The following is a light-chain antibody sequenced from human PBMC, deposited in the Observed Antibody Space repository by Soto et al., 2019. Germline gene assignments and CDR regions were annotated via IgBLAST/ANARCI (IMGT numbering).Light chain of an antibody. CDR3: SSYARSSWV. CDR1: SSDVGAYNY. J-gene: IGLJ3*02. V-gene: IGLV2-8*01. Sequence: QSALTQPPSASGSPGQSVTISCTGTSSDVGAYNYVYWYQQHPGKAPQLMIYDVSKRPSGVPYRFSGSKSGNAASLTVSGLQGEDEADYYGSSYARSSWVFGGGTKLTVL. CDR2: DVS.